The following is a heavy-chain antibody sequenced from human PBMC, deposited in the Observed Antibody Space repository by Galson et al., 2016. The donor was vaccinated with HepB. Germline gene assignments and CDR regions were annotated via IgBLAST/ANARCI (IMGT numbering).Heavy chain of an antibody. CDR1: STYISSYY. V-gene: IGHV4-59*01. J-gene: IGHJ4*02. D-gene: IGHD3-22*01. CDR2: IYHTGNT. CDR3: VRGNYDSRGYSNAFDC. Sequence: SETLSLTCSVSSTYISSYYWSWIRQPPGKGLEWIGYIYHTGNTRCNPSLNSRAIISVDRSRNQFSLKLASVTAADTAVYYCVRGNYDSRGYSNAFDCWGQGILVTVSS.